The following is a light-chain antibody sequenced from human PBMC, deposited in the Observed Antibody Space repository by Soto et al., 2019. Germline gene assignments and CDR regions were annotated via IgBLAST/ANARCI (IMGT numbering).Light chain of an antibody. J-gene: IGLJ3*02. CDR3: RSYTSSSTWV. CDR2: EVS. CDR1: SSDVGGYNY. V-gene: IGLV2-14*01. Sequence: QSALTQPASVSGSPGQSITISCTGTSSDVGGYNYVSWYQQHPGKATKLMIYEVSNRPSGVSNRFSGSKSGNTASLTISGLQAEDEADYYCRSYTSSSTWVFGGGPKLTVL.